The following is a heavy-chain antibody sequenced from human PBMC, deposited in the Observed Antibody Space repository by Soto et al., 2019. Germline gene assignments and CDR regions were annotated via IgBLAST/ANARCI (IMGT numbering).Heavy chain of an antibody. CDR1: GYTFTSYA. CDR2: INAGNGNT. V-gene: IGHV1-3*01. CDR3: ARDPRPGRVYPNWLDP. J-gene: IGHJ5*02. D-gene: IGHD6-13*01. Sequence: ASVKVSCKASGYTFTSYAMHWVRQAPGQRLEWMGWINAGNGNTKYSQKFQGRVTITRDTSASTAYMELSSLRSEDTAVYYCARDPRPGRVYPNWLDPWGRETLFTVPS.